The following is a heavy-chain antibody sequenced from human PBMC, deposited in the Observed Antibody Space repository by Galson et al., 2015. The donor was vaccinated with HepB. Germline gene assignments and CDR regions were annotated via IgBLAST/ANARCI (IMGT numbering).Heavy chain of an antibody. Sequence: SLRLSCAASGFTFSSYAMHWVRQAPGKGLEWVAVISYDGSNKYYADSVKGRFTISRDNSKNTLYLQMNSLRAEDTAVYYCARDKGLWFGENYFDYWGQGTLVTVSS. CDR3: ARDKGLWFGENYFDY. CDR1: GFTFSSYA. J-gene: IGHJ4*02. D-gene: IGHD3-10*01. V-gene: IGHV3-30*04. CDR2: ISYDGSNK.